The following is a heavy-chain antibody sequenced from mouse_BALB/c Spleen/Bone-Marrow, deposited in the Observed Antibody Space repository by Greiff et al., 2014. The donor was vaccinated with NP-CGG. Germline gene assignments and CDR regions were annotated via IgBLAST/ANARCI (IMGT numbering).Heavy chain of an antibody. CDR1: GYLFTSHY. Sequence: QLQESGPELMKPGASVKISCKASGYLFTSHYMHWVKQSHGESLEWIGYFDPFNGGTSYNQKFKGKATLTVDKSSSTAYMHLSSLTSEDSAVYFCARSYDGYPYAMNYWGQGTSVTVSS. CDR3: ARSYDGYPYAMNY. CDR2: FDPFNGGT. V-gene: IGHV1S135*01. J-gene: IGHJ4*01. D-gene: IGHD2-3*01.